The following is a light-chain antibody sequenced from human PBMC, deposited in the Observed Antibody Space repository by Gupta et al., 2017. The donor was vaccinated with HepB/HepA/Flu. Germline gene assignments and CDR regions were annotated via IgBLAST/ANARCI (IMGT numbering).Light chain of an antibody. J-gene: IGKJ2*04. CDR3: MQRTRGCS. V-gene: IGKV2-40*01. CDR2: TLS. CDR1: QSLLDSDDGNTY. Sequence: DIVMTQTPLSLPVTPGEPASISCRSSQSLLDSDDGNTYLDWYLQKPGQSPQLLIYTLSDRASGVPDRFSGSGSGTDFTLKISRVEAEDVGVYYCMQRTRGCSFGQGTKLEIK.